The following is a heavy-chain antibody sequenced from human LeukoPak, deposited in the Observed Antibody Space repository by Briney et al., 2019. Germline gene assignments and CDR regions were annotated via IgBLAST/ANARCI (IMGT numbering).Heavy chain of an antibody. CDR1: GFTFSTYS. J-gene: IGHJ4*02. D-gene: IGHD6-19*01. CDR2: ISGSSDAI. Sequence: PGGSLRLSCAASGFTFSTYSMSWVRQAPGKGLEWVSYISGSSDAIYYADSVKGRFTISRDNSKNTLYLQMNSLRAEDTAVYYCARDRQWLALDYWGQGTLVTVSS. V-gene: IGHV3-48*01. CDR3: ARDRQWLALDY.